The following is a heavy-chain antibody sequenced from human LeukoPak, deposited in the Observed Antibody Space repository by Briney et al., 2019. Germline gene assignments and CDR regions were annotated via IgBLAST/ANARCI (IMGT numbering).Heavy chain of an antibody. D-gene: IGHD2-15*01. CDR1: GFTFSNYD. CDR2: ISGTSSYT. Sequence: GRSLRLSCAASGFTFSNYDMHWVRQAPGKGLEWVSYISGTSSYTNYADSVKGRFTISRGNAKNSLYLQMNSLRAEDTAVYYCARPSCSAGTCFDYWGQGTLVTVSS. CDR3: ARPSCSAGTCFDY. J-gene: IGHJ4*02. V-gene: IGHV3-11*03.